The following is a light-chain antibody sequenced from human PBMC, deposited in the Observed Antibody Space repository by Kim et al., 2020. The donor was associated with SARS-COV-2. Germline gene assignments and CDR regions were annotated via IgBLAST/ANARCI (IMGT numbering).Light chain of an antibody. CDR3: QQYGSSPPWT. CDR2: GAS. CDR1: QSVSSSY. Sequence: PGERAILSCRASQSVSSSYLAWYQQKPGQAPRLLIYGASSRATGIPDRFSGSGSGTDFTLTISRLEPEDFAVYYCQQYGSSPPWTFGQGTKVDIK. V-gene: IGKV3-20*01. J-gene: IGKJ1*01.